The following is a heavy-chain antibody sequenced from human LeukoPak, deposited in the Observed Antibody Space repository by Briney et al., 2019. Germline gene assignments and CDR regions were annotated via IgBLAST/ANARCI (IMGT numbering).Heavy chain of an antibody. CDR2: IYYSGST. D-gene: IGHD6-19*01. CDR1: GGSISSYY. J-gene: IGHJ3*02. CDR3: ARDRGIDSGWYGGDAFDI. V-gene: IGHV4-59*01. Sequence: PSENLSLTCTVSGGSISSYYWSWIRQPPGKGLEWIGYIYYSGSTNYNPSLKSRVTISVDTSKNQFSLKLSSVTAADTAVYYCARDRGIDSGWYGGDAFDIWGQGTMVAVSS.